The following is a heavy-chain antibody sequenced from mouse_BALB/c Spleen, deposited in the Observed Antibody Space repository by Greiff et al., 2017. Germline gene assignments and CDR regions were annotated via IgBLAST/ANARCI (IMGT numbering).Heavy chain of an antibody. CDR1: GFNIKDTY. CDR2: IDPANGNT. D-gene: IGHD3-2*01. J-gene: IGHJ3*01. Sequence: VQLQQSGAELVKPGASVKLSCTASGFNIKDTYMHWVKQRPEQGLEWIGRIDPANGNTKYDPKFQGKATITADTSSNTAYLQLSSLTSEDTAVYYCADRAWCAYWGQGTLVTVSA. V-gene: IGHV14-3*02. CDR3: ADRAWCAY.